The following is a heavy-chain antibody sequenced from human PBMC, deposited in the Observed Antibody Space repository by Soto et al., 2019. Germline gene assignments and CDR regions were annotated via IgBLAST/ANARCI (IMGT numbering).Heavy chain of an antibody. J-gene: IGHJ4*02. CDR1: GDSVSSNSAA. CDR2: TYYRSKWYN. D-gene: IGHD6-19*01. Sequence: KQSQTLSLTCAISGDSVSSNSAAWNWIRQSPSRGLEWLGRTYYRSKWYNDYAVSVKSRITINPDTSKNQFSLQLNSVTPEDTAVYYCARDFWGEGAVAGPPHFDYWGQGTLVTVSS. CDR3: ARDFWGEGAVAGPPHFDY. V-gene: IGHV6-1*01.